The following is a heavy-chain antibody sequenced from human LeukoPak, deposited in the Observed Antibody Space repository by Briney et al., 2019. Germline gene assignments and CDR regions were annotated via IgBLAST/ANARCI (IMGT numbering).Heavy chain of an antibody. J-gene: IGHJ4*02. D-gene: IGHD5-24*01. CDR2: MNPNSGNT. V-gene: IGHV1-8*01. CDR1: GYTFTSYD. Sequence: GASVKVSCKASGYTFTSYDINGVRQATGQGVEWMGWMNPNSGNTGYAQKFQGRVTMTRNTSISTAYMELSSLRSEDTAVYYCARGGDILLVSDGYNRIDYWGQGTLVTVSS. CDR3: ARGGDILLVSDGYNRIDY.